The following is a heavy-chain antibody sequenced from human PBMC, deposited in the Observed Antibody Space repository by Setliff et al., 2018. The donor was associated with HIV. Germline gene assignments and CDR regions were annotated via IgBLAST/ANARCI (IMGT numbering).Heavy chain of an antibody. CDR1: GGSISSDNW. D-gene: IGHD2-2*01. CDR3: ARGHCSGTNCYGVDYYGMDV. Sequence: SETLSLTCAVSGGSISSDNWWTWVRQAPGKGLEWIGEIYHSECTNYNPSLKSRVSMSVDKSKNQFSVKLTSVTAADTAVYYCARGHCSGTNCYGVDYYGMDVWGQGTTVTVSS. CDR2: IYHSECT. V-gene: IGHV4-4*02. J-gene: IGHJ6*02.